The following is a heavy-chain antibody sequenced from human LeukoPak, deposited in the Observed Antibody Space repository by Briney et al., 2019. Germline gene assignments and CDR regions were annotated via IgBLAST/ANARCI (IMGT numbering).Heavy chain of an antibody. J-gene: IGHJ5*02. V-gene: IGHV4-59*01. CDR2: IYYSGST. CDR3: ARYQRRVAWFDP. Sequence: PSETLSLTCTVSGGSISSYYWSWIRQPPGKGLEWIGYIYYSGSTNYNPSLKSRVTISVDTSKNQFSLKLSSVTAADTAVYYCARYQRRVAWFDPWGQGTLVTVSS. D-gene: IGHD2-2*01. CDR1: GGSISSYY.